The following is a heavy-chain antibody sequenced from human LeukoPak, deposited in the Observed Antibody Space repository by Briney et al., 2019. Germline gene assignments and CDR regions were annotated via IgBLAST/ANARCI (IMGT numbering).Heavy chain of an antibody. CDR3: ARSYSYDFWSGYSGGFDY. D-gene: IGHD3-3*01. J-gene: IGHJ4*02. Sequence: SVKVSCKASGGTFSSYAISWVRQAPGQGLEWMGGIIPIFGTANYAQKFQGRVTITADESTSTAYMELSSLRSEDTAVYYCARSYSYDFWSGYSGGFDYWGQGTLVTVSS. CDR2: IIPIFGTA. V-gene: IGHV1-69*13. CDR1: GGTFSSYA.